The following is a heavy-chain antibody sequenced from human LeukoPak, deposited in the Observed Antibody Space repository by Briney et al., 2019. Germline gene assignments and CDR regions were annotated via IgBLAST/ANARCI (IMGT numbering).Heavy chain of an antibody. CDR2: ISGYDGNT. CDR3: ARSCYGSGRGAEIDY. V-gene: IGHV1-18*01. J-gene: IGHJ4*02. Sequence: ASVTVSCKASGYAFSSYGFSWVRQAPGQGLEWMGWISGYDGNTKSVDKLQGRVTLTTDTSTSTAYLELRSLTSDDTAVYYCARSCYGSGRGAEIDYWGQGTLVTVSS. D-gene: IGHD3-10*01. CDR1: GYAFSSYG.